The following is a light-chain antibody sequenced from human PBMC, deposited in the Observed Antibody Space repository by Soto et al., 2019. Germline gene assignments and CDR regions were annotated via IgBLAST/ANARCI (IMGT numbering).Light chain of an antibody. CDR1: QSVSGN. J-gene: IGKJ2*01. Sequence: EIVMTQSPATLSVSPGERATLSCRASQSVSGNLAWYQQKPGQAPRLLIYGPSTRATGIPARFSGSGSGTKFTIIISSLLSEEFSVFYCQQYNNERPITFGPGTKLEIK. CDR3: QQYNNERPIT. V-gene: IGKV3-15*01. CDR2: GPS.